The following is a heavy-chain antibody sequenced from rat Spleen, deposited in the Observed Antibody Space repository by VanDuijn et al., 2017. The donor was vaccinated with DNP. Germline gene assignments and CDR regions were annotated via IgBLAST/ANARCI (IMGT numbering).Heavy chain of an antibody. V-gene: IGHV5-22*01. D-gene: IGHD1-2*01. CDR2: ISFDGDST. CDR1: GFTFSDYY. CDR3: TRGVSYLSRYAMDA. J-gene: IGHJ4*01. Sequence: EVQLVESGGGLVQPGRSLKLSCAASGFTFSDYYMAWVRQGPSKGLEWVGYISFDGDSTYYGDSVKGRFTISRDNARSTLYLQMNSLRSEDMATYYFTRGVSYLSRYAMDAWGQGTSVTVSS.